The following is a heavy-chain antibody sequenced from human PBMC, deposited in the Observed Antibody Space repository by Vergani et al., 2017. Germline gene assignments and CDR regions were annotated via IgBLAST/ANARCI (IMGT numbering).Heavy chain of an antibody. J-gene: IGHJ4*02. V-gene: IGHV3-15*01. CDR3: TTVGVY. CDR2: IKSKTGGGTT. CDR1: GFTFSNAW. Sequence: EVQLVESGGGLVKPGGSLRLSCAASGFTFSNAWMSWVRQAPGKGLEWVGRIKSKTGGGTTDYGAPVKGRFTISRDDSRNTLYLQMNSLKIEDTGVYYCTTVGVYWGQGTLVTVSS.